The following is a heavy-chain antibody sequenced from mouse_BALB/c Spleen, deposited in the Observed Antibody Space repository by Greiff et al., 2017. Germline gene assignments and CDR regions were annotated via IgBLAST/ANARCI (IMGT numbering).Heavy chain of an antibody. V-gene: IGHV5-9-3*01. J-gene: IGHJ4*01. CDR3: ARRYGYDEGWYYAMDY. CDR1: GFTFSSYA. CDR2: ISSGGSYT. Sequence: EVKLMESGGGLVKPGGSLKLSCAASGFTFSSYAMSWVRQTPEKRLEWVATISSGGSYTYYPDSVKGRFTISRDNAKNTLYLQMSSLRSEDTAMYYCARRYGYDEGWYYAMDYWGQGTSVTVSS. D-gene: IGHD2-2*01.